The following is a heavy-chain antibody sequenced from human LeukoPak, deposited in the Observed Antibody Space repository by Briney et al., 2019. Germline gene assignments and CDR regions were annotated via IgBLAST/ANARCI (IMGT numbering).Heavy chain of an antibody. CDR1: GFTFSSYA. J-gene: IGHJ5*02. CDR3: AKVHCSSTSCYSPWFDP. V-gene: IGHV3-23*01. D-gene: IGHD2-2*01. CDR2: ISGSGGST. Sequence: GGSLRLSCAASGFTFSSYAMSWVRQAPGKGLEWVSAISGSGGSTYYADSVKGRFTISRDNSKNTLYLQTNSLRAEDTAVYYCAKVHCSSTSCYSPWFDPWGQGTLVTVSS.